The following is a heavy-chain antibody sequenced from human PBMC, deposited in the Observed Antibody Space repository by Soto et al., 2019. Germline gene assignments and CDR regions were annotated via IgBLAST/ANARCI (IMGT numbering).Heavy chain of an antibody. CDR2: IRSKANSYAT. D-gene: IGHD3-22*01. J-gene: IGHJ4*02. CDR1: GFTFSGSA. Sequence: VQLVESGGGLVQPGGSLKLSCAASGFTFSGSAMHWVRQASGKGLEWVGRIRSKANSYATAYAASVKGRFTISRDDSKNTAYLQMNSLKTEDTAVYYCTRHTSDYYDSSGYFGWGQGTLVTVSS. CDR3: TRHTSDYYDSSGYFG. V-gene: IGHV3-73*02.